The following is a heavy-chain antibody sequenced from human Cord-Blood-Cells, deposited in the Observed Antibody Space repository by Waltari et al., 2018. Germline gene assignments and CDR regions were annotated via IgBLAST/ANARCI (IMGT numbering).Heavy chain of an antibody. D-gene: IGHD4-17*01. Sequence: QVQLQESGPGLVKPSETLSLTCAVSGSSISSGSYLGRIRQPPGKGLEWIGSIYHSGSTYYNPSLKSRVTISVDTSKNQFSLKLSSVTAADTAVYYCATLMADYGDYVFDYGGQGTLVTVSS. CDR1: GSSISSGSY. CDR3: ATLMADYGDYVFDY. CDR2: IYHSGST. V-gene: IGHV4-38-2*01. J-gene: IGHJ4*02.